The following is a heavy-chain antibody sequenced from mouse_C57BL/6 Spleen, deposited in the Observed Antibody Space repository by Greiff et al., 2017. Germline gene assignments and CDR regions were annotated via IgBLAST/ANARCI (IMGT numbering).Heavy chain of an antibody. Sequence: EVQLQQSVAELVRPGASVKLSCKASGFNFKNTYMHWVKQRPEQGLEWIGRIDPANGNTKYSPKFQGKATITADTSSHTAYLQLSSLTSEDTAIYYCARGWLFDYWGQGTTLTVSS. CDR3: ARGWLFDY. V-gene: IGHV14-3*01. CDR2: IDPANGNT. J-gene: IGHJ2*01. CDR1: GFNFKNTY. D-gene: IGHD1-1*02.